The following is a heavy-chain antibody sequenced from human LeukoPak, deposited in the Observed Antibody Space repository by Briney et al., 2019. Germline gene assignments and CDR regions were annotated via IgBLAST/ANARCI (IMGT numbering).Heavy chain of an antibody. J-gene: IGHJ4*02. CDR2: IRYDGSNK. Sequence: GGSLRLSCAASGFTFSSYGMHWVRQAPGKGLEWVAFIRYDGSNKYYADSVKGRFTISRDNSKNTLYLQMNSLRAEDTAVYYCAKVDFYDTSGYYGPTFLDYWGQGTLVTVSS. CDR3: AKVDFYDTSGYYGPTFLDY. V-gene: IGHV3-30*02. CDR1: GFTFSSYG. D-gene: IGHD3-22*01.